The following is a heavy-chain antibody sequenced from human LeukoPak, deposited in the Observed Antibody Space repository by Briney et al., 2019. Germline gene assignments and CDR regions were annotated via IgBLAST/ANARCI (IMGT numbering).Heavy chain of an antibody. CDR3: AIPTDSGWSLRAGAFDI. D-gene: IGHD6-19*01. V-gene: IGHV1-69*06. CDR2: IIPIFGTA. CDR1: GGTFSSYA. J-gene: IGHJ3*02. Sequence: ASVKVSCKASGGTFSSYAISWVRQAPGQGLEWMGGIIPIFGTANYAQKFQGRVTITADKSTSTAYMELSSLRSEDTAVYYCAIPTDSGWSLRAGAFDIWGQGTMVTVSS.